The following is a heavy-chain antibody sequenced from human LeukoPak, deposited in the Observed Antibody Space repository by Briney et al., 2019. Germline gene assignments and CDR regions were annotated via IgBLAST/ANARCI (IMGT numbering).Heavy chain of an antibody. CDR2: INPSGGST. CDR1: GYTFTIYY. D-gene: IGHD3-10*01. Sequence: AAVTVSCTASGYTFTIYYMHWVRQAPGQGLEWMGIINPSGGSTSYAQKFQGRVTMSRDTSTSTVYMELSSLRSEDTAVYDCARDKVSGSYSITYYYYYGMDVWGKGTTVTVSS. V-gene: IGHV1-46*01. J-gene: IGHJ6*04. CDR3: ARDKVSGSYSITYYYYYGMDV.